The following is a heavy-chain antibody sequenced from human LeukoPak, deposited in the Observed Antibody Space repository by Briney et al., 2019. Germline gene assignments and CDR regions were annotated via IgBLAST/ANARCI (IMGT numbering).Heavy chain of an antibody. J-gene: IGHJ4*02. CDR3: ARGRSSTSFFDY. CDR2: LYINGNT. Sequence: GGSLRLSCAASGFTVSSNYMGWVRQAPGKGPEWVSVLYINGNTYYADSVKGRFTISRDSSKNTVDLQMNSLSAEDTAVYFCARGRSSTSFFDYWGQGTLVTVSS. V-gene: IGHV3-66*01. CDR1: GFTVSSNY. D-gene: IGHD2-2*01.